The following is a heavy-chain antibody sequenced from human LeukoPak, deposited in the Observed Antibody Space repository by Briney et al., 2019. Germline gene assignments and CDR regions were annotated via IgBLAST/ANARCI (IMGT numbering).Heavy chain of an antibody. CDR3: ARGAVGATDY. CDR2: MYHSGST. Sequence: SGTLSLTCAVSGASISSSNWWSWVRQPPGKGLEWIGEMYHSGSTYYNPSLKSRVTISVDTSKNQFSLKLSSVTAADTAVYYCARGAVGATDYWGQGTLVTVSS. CDR1: GASISSSNW. D-gene: IGHD1-26*01. V-gene: IGHV4-4*02. J-gene: IGHJ4*02.